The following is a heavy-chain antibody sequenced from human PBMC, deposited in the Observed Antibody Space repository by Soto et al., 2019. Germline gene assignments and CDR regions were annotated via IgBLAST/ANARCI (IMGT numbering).Heavy chain of an antibody. D-gene: IGHD3-22*01. CDR3: ARGRVQYYYDSSGYWPPFDY. V-gene: IGHV4-34*01. Sequence: SETLSLTCAVYGGSFSGYYWSWIRQPPGKGLEWIGEINHSGSTNYNPSLKSRVTISVDTSKNQFSLKLSSVTAADTAVYYCARGRVQYYYDSSGYWPPFDYWGQGTLVTVSS. CDR1: GGSFSGYY. J-gene: IGHJ4*02. CDR2: INHSGST.